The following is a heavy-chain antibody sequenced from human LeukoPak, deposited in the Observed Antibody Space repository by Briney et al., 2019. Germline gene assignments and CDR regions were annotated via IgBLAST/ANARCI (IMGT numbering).Heavy chain of an antibody. V-gene: IGHV3-23*01. CDR2: ISGSGGST. Sequence: GGSLRFSCAASGFTFSSYAISWVRQAPGKGLEWVSAISGSGGSTYYADSVKGRFTISRDNSKNTLYLQMNSLRAEDTAVYYCAKGSEGCSGGSCYSLTMDYWGQGTLITVSS. J-gene: IGHJ4*02. CDR3: AKGSEGCSGGSCYSLTMDY. CDR1: GFTFSSYA. D-gene: IGHD2-15*01.